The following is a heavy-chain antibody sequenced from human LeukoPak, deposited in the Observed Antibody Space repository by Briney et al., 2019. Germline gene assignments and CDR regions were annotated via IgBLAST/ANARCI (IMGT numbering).Heavy chain of an antibody. D-gene: IGHD3-3*01. CDR3: GIAGVVTTIDY. CDR1: GYTFTGYY. J-gene: IGHJ4*02. CDR2: INPNSGGT. Sequence: ASVKVSCKASGYTFTGYYMHWVRQAPGQGLEWMGRINPNSGGTNYAQKFQGRVTMTRDTSICTAYMELSRLRSDDTAVYYCGIAGVVTTIDYWGQGTLVTVSS. V-gene: IGHV1-2*06.